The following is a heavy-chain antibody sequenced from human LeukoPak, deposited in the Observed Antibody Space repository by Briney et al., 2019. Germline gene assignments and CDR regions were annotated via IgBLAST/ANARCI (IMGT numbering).Heavy chain of an antibody. D-gene: IGHD3-22*01. CDR1: GGSFSVSY. Sequence: PSETLSLTCAVYGGSFSVSYWSWMRQPPGKGLEWIGEINHSGSTNYNPSLRGRVTISVDTSNKQFSLKLSSMTAADTAVYFCALYYDNSVFGRCFKYWVQGTLGTVSS. CDR3: ALYYDNSVFGRCFKY. CDR2: INHSGST. J-gene: IGHJ4*02. V-gene: IGHV4-34*01.